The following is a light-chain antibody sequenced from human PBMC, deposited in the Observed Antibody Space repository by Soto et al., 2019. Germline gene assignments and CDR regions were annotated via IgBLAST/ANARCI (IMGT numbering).Light chain of an antibody. CDR2: GVS. J-gene: IGLJ2*01. Sequence: QSVLTQPPSVSGSPGQSVTISCTGTSSDVGGYNYVSWYQQHPGKAPKLMIYGVSNRPSGVPDRFSGSKSGNTASLTISGLQAEDEADYYCCSYAGSFTLVFGGGTKVTVL. CDR3: CSYAGSFTLV. V-gene: IGLV2-11*01. CDR1: SSDVGGYNY.